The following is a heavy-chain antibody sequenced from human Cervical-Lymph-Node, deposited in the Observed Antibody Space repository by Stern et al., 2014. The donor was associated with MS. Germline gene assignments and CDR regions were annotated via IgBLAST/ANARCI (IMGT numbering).Heavy chain of an antibody. D-gene: IGHD3-22*01. Sequence: EEHLVESGGGLVQPGGSLRLSCAASGFTFSSYWMSWVRQAPVTGLEWVANIKKAGSEKYYVDSVKGRFTISRDNAKKSLYLQMNSLRAEDTAVYYCARPNLPTYYYDSSGSYDYWGQGTLVTVSS. J-gene: IGHJ4*02. V-gene: IGHV3-7*01. CDR2: IKKAGSEK. CDR1: GFTFSSYW. CDR3: ARPNLPTYYYDSSGSYDY.